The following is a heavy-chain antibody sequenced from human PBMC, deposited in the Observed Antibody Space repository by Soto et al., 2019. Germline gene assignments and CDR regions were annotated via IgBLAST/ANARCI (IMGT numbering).Heavy chain of an antibody. D-gene: IGHD3-9*01. Sequence: SLRLSCTASGFTSGDYAMSWFRQAPGKGLEWVGFIRSKAYGGTTEYAASVKGRFTISRDDSKSIAYLQMNSLKTEDTAVYYCTRDFRYFDWLSAPRGMDVWGQGTTVTVSS. CDR3: TRDFRYFDWLSAPRGMDV. CDR1: GFTSGDYA. CDR2: IRSKAYGGTT. V-gene: IGHV3-49*03. J-gene: IGHJ6*02.